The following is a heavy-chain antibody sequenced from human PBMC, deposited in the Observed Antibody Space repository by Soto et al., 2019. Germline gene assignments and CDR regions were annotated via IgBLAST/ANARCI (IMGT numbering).Heavy chain of an antibody. Sequence: PGGPLRLSCAASGCTFSSYWMSWVSQAPGKGLEWVANIKQDGSEKYYVDSVKGRFTISRDNAKNSLYLQMNSLRAEDTAVYYCARVLPKYIVVVVAATGYCGGDCRKNWFDPWGQGTLVTVSS. CDR3: ARVLPKYIVVVVAATGYCGGDCRKNWFDP. J-gene: IGHJ5*02. CDR1: GCTFSSYW. V-gene: IGHV3-7*01. CDR2: IKQDGSEK. D-gene: IGHD2-15*01.